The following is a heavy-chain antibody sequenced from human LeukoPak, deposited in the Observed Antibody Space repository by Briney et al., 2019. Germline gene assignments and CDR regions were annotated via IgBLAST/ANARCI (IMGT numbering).Heavy chain of an antibody. CDR3: ARGGLGYTYYYDSSGSEVDY. D-gene: IGHD3-22*01. CDR1: GYTFTSYG. V-gene: IGHV1-18*01. CDR2: ISAYNGNT. Sequence: ASVKVSCKASGYTFTSYGISWVRQAPGQGLEWMGWISAYNGNTNYAQKLQGRVTMTTDTSTSTAYMELRSLRSDDTAVYYCARGGLGYTYYYDSSGSEVDYWGQGTLVTVSS. J-gene: IGHJ4*02.